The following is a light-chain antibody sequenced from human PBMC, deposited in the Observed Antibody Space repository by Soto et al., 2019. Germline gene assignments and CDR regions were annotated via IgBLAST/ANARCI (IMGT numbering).Light chain of an antibody. CDR3: QHFGSSLRT. CDR1: QSVSSY. V-gene: IGKV3-20*01. J-gene: IGKJ1*01. CDR2: GTS. Sequence: EIVMTQSPATLSLSPGERATLSCRASQSVSSYLAWYQQKPGQAPRLLIHGTSSRATGIPDRFSGSGSGTDFTLTINSLEPEDFAVYYCQHFGSSLRTFGQGTKVDI.